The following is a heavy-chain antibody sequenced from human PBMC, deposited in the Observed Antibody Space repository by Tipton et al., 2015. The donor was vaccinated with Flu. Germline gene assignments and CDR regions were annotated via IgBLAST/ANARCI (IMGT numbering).Heavy chain of an antibody. J-gene: IGHJ6*02. V-gene: IGHV4-59*07. D-gene: IGHD3-10*01. Sequence: TLSLTCSVSDDSITSYYWSWIRQPPGKGLEWIGYIYYSGGTNYNPSLQSRLTISVDSSVKQLSLKLTSVTAADMAVYYCARARAPYYNYAMDVWGQGTTVTVSS. CDR2: IYYSGGT. CDR3: ARARAPYYNYAMDV. CDR1: DDSITSYY.